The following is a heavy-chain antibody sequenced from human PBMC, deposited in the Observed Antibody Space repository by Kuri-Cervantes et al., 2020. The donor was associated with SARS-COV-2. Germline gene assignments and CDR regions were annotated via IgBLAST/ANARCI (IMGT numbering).Heavy chain of an antibody. CDR2: IYSGGST. V-gene: IGHV3-66*02. J-gene: IGHJ6*02. Sequence: GGSLRLSCAASGFTFSSYAMSWVRQAPGKGLEWVSVIYSGGSTYYADSVKGRFTISRDNSKNTLYLQMNSLRAEDTAVYYCARVEVAGMSYGMGVWGQGTTVTVSS. CDR3: ARVEVAGMSYGMGV. D-gene: IGHD6-19*01. CDR1: GFTFSSYA.